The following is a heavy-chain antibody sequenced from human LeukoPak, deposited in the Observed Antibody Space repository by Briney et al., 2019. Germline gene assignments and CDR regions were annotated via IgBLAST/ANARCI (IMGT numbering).Heavy chain of an antibody. V-gene: IGHV3-23*01. CDR1: GFTFTSYA. CDR2: ISGSGGST. J-gene: IGHJ6*02. Sequence: GGSLRLSCAASGFTFTSYAMAWVRQAPGKGLEWVSAISGSGGSTYYADSVKGRFTTSRDNAKNTLHLQMNSLRAEDTAVYYCAKGYCSGTTCYYYYAMDVWGQGTTVTVSS. D-gene: IGHD2-2*01. CDR3: AKGYCSGTTCYYYYAMDV.